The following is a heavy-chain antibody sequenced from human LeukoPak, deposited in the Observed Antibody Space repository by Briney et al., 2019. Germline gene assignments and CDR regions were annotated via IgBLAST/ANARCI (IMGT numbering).Heavy chain of an antibody. V-gene: IGHV4-30-2*01. Sequence: VKPSQTLSLTCAVSGGSISSGGYSWSWIRQPPGKGLEWIGYIYHSGSTNYNPSLKSRVTISVDTSKNQFSLKLSSVTAADTAVYYCARGFYDEWELRRVYFDYWGQGTLVTVSS. CDR2: IYHSGST. CDR3: ARGFYDEWELRRVYFDY. J-gene: IGHJ4*02. CDR1: GGSISSGGYS. D-gene: IGHD1-26*01.